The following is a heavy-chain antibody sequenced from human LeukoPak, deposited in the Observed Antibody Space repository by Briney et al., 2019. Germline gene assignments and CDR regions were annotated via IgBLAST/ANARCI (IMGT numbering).Heavy chain of an antibody. CDR3: ARGSFSSWYQFDY. Sequence: GGSLRLSCAASGFTLSDYWMSWVRQAPGKGLEWVANMDQDGSEENYVDSVKGRFTISRDDAKNSLYLQMNSLRAEDTAVYYCARGSFSSWYQFDYWGQGTLVTVSS. CDR2: MDQDGSEE. D-gene: IGHD6-13*01. J-gene: IGHJ4*02. CDR1: GFTLSDYW. V-gene: IGHV3-7*01.